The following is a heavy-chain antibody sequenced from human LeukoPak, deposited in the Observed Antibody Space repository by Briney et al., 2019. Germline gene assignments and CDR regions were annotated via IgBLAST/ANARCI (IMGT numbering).Heavy chain of an antibody. CDR2: ISGSGSRT. CDR1: GFTFSSYA. Sequence: GGSLRLSCAASGFTFSSYAMNWVRQAPGKGLEWVSSISGSGSRTYYGDSVKGRFTVSRDNSNNTLFLHMNSLRAEDTAVYYCAKAPMIVVTNNWFDPWGQGTLVTVSS. CDR3: AKAPMIVVTNNWFDP. D-gene: IGHD3-22*01. J-gene: IGHJ5*02. V-gene: IGHV3-23*01.